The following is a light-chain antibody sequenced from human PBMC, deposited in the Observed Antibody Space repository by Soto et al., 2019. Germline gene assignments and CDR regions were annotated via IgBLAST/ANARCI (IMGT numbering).Light chain of an antibody. Sequence: QSVLTQPPSASGTPGQRVTISCSGSSSNIGSNTVNWYQQLPGTAPELLIYSNNQRPSGVPDRFSGSKSGTSASLAISVLQSEDEADYYCAAWDDSLKGVFGGGTKLTVL. V-gene: IGLV1-44*01. CDR2: SNN. CDR1: SSNIGSNT. CDR3: AAWDDSLKGV. J-gene: IGLJ3*02.